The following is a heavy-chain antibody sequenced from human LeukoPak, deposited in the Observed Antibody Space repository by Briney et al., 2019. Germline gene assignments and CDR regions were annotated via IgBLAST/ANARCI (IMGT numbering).Heavy chain of an antibody. CDR3: ATVTKVDFDF. D-gene: IGHD4-11*01. Sequence: PGGSLRLSCAASGFTFSNYWMSWVRQAPGKGLEWVASVSVEGIGRYFPGSVEGRFTISRDNSKNTVYLQMNNVRQEDTAVYFCATVTKVDFDFWGQGTLVTVSS. CDR1: GFTFSNYW. CDR2: VSVEGIGR. V-gene: IGHV3-30-3*01. J-gene: IGHJ5*01.